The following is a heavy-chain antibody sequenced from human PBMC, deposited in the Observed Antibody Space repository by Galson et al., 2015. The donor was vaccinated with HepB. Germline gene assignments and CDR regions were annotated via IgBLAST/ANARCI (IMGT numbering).Heavy chain of an antibody. D-gene: IGHD6-13*01. CDR1: GGSFSGYY. CDR2: INHSGST. J-gene: IGHJ3*02. CDR3: ARYSRADTFDI. Sequence: LSLTCAVYGGSFSGYYRSWIRQPPGKGLEWIGEINHSGSTNYNPSLKSRVTISVDTSKNQFSLKLSSVTAADTAVYYCARYSRADTFDIWGQGTMVTVSS. V-gene: IGHV4-34*01.